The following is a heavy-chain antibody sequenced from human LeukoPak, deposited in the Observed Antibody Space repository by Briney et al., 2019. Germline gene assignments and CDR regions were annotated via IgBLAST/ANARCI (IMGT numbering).Heavy chain of an antibody. D-gene: IGHD2-21*01. CDR3: ASRHCSGGDCYFAGADPFDH. V-gene: IGHV3-53*01. Sequence: GGSLRLSCAASGFTVSSTYMSWVRQAPGKGLEWVSVIYSGGNIYYIDSVKGRFTISRDTFKNTLYLQMNSLRVEDTAVYYCASRHCSGGDCYFAGADPFDHWGQGTLVTVSS. J-gene: IGHJ4*02. CDR1: GFTVSSTY. CDR2: IYSGGNI.